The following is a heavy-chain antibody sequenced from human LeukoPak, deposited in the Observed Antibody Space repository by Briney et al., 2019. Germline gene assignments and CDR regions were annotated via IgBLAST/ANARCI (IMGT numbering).Heavy chain of an antibody. CDR1: GASINKDY. Sequence: PSETLSLTCTVSGASINKDYWAWIRQPAGKGLEWIGRMYTTGSTNYNPSLKSRVTISVDTSENQFSLTLSSVTAADTAVYYCTRDPRDWGQGTLVTVSS. CDR3: TRDPRD. V-gene: IGHV4-4*07. J-gene: IGHJ4*02. CDR2: MYTTGST.